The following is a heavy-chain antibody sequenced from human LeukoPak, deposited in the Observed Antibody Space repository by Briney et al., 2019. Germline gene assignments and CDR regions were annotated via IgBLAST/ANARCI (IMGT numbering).Heavy chain of an antibody. CDR1: NYSISRDYY. Sequence: TSETLSLTCTVSNYSISRDYYWGWIRQPPGKGLEWIGSIYRSGSTYYNPSLKSRVTVSIDTSRNQFSLKLSSVTAADTAVYFCARDEGGTHYYGSGSRVYWGQGTLVTVSS. CDR3: ARDEGGTHYYGSGSRVY. D-gene: IGHD3-10*01. V-gene: IGHV4-38-2*02. CDR2: IYRSGST. J-gene: IGHJ4*02.